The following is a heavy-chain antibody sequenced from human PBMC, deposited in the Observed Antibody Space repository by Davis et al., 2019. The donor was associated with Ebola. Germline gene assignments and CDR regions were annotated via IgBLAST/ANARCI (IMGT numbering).Heavy chain of an antibody. Sequence: GGSLRLSCAASGFTFSSYSMNWVRQAPGKGLEWVSSISSSSSYIYYADSVKGRFTISRDNAKNSLYLKMNSLRDEDTAVYYCAKQSGSRGASYYFDYWGQGTLVTVSS. CDR1: GFTFSSYS. CDR2: ISSSSSYI. CDR3: AKQSGSRGASYYFDY. V-gene: IGHV3-21*01. D-gene: IGHD3-3*01. J-gene: IGHJ4*02.